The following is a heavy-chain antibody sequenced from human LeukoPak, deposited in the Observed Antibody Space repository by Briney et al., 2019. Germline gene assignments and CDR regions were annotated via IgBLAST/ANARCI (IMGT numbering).Heavy chain of an antibody. CDR2: ISWSSGSI. Sequence: PGGSLRLSCAASGFTFDDYAMHWVRQAPGKGLEWVSGISWSSGSIGYADSVKGRFTISRDNAKNSLYLQMNSLRAEDTALYYCAKGPHYYDSSGYYYRGAFDIWGQGTMVTVSS. CDR3: AKGPHYYDSSGYYYRGAFDI. V-gene: IGHV3-9*01. D-gene: IGHD3-22*01. CDR1: GFTFDDYA. J-gene: IGHJ3*02.